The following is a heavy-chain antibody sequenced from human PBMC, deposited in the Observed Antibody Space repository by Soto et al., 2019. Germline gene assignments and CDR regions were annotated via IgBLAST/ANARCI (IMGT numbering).Heavy chain of an antibody. J-gene: IGHJ4*02. D-gene: IGHD5-12*01. CDR2: INTYNGMT. CDR1: GYTFINYH. V-gene: IGHV1-18*01. CDR3: AKSPRGEMATD. Sequence: QVQLVQSGGEVKKPGASVTVSCKASGYTFINYHITWVRQAPGQGLEWMAWINTYNGMTDYAQRFQGRVTMTRDTSTSAAYTELRNLGSDVTAVYFCAKSPRGEMATDWGQGTLVTVSS.